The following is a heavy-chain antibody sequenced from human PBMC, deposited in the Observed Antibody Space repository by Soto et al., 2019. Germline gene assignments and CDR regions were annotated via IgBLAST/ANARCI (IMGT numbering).Heavy chain of an antibody. CDR3: AKFALNIVVVPAAMANT. D-gene: IGHD2-2*01. CDR2: ISGSGGST. V-gene: IGHV3-23*01. Sequence: GGSLRLSCAASGFTFSSYAMSWVRQAPGKWLEWVSAISGSGGSTYYADSVKGRFTISRDNSKNTLYLQMNSLRAEDTAVYYCAKFALNIVVVPAAMANTWGQGTLVTVSS. CDR1: GFTFSSYA. J-gene: IGHJ5*02.